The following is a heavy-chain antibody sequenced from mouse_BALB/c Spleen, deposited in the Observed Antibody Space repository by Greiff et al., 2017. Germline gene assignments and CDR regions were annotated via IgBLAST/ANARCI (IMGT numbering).Heavy chain of an antibody. CDR3: ARHEDDYDEGAAY. CDR1: GFTFSSYG. V-gene: IGHV5-6*02. J-gene: IGHJ3*01. D-gene: IGHD2-4*01. CDR2: ISSGGSYT. Sequence: DVMLVESGGDLVKPGGSLKLSCAASGFTFSSYGMSWVRQTPDKRLEWVATISSGGSYTYYPDSVKGRFTISRDNAKNTLYLQMSSLKSEDTAMYYCARHEDDYDEGAAYWGQGTLVTVSA.